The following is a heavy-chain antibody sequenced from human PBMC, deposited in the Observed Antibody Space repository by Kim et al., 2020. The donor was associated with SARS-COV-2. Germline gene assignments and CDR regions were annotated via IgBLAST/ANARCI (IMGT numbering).Heavy chain of an antibody. J-gene: IGHJ4*02. Sequence: GGSLRLSCAASGFTFSSYAMSWVRQAPGKGLEWVSAISGSGGSTYYADSVKGRFTISRDNSKNTLYLQMNSLRAEDTAVYYCAKDLGRAYIVALKFDYWGQGTLVTVSS. CDR1: GFTFSSYA. D-gene: IGHD5-12*01. CDR2: ISGSGGST. CDR3: AKDLGRAYIVALKFDY. V-gene: IGHV3-23*01.